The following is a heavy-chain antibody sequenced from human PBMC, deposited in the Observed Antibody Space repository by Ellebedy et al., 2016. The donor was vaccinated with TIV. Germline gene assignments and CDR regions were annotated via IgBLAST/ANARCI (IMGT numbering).Heavy chain of an antibody. CDR3: AGKGWLAN. V-gene: IGHV4-38-2*02. Sequence: MPSETLSLTCTVPGYSINSGNYWVWIRQPPGKGLEWIGSLYHSGSTYYNPSLKSRVAISVDTSKNQFSLKLSSVTAADTAVYYCAGKGWLANWGQGTLVTVSS. CDR2: LYHSGST. CDR1: GYSINSGNY. D-gene: IGHD6-19*01. J-gene: IGHJ4*02.